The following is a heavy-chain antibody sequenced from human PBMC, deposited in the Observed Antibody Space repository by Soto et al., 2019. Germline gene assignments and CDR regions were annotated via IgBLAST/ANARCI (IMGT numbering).Heavy chain of an antibody. V-gene: IGHV4-39*01. CDR1: GGSISSSSYY. Sequence: PSETLSLTCTVSGGSISSSSYYWGWIRQPPGKGLEWIGSIYYSGSTYYNPSLKSRVTISVDTSKNQFSLKLSSVTAADTAVYYCARQGGYSYGTFDYWGQGTLVTVSS. J-gene: IGHJ4*02. CDR2: IYYSGST. CDR3: ARQGGYSYGTFDY. D-gene: IGHD5-18*01.